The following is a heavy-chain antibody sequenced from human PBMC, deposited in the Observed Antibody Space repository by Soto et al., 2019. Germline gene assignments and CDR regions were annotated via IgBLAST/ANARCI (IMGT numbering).Heavy chain of an antibody. Sequence: QVQLVQSGTEVKKPGASVKVCCRASGYTFSNYNISWVRQAPGQRLEWMGRIRTYNDNINYAQNLQGRVTLTTDTATRTAYMELKSLTSGDTAIHYCASHEKRYSSCWSRRGHSYFGLDVWGQGTTVTVSS. D-gene: IGHD6-13*01. V-gene: IGHV1-18*01. CDR2: IRTYNDNI. CDR3: ASHEKRYSSCWSRRGHSYFGLDV. CDR1: GYTFSNYN. J-gene: IGHJ6*02.